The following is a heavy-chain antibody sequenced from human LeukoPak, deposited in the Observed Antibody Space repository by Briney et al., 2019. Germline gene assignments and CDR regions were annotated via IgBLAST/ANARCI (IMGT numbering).Heavy chain of an antibody. V-gene: IGHV3-7*04. J-gene: IGHJ6*02. CDR2: MKGDGSVK. CDR3: ARGDCTNGVCYTNYYHYYGMDV. CDR1: GFTFSIYW. D-gene: IGHD2-8*01. Sequence: QTGGSLRLSCAASGFTFSIYWMSWVRQAPGKGLEWVASMKGDGSVKHFLDSVEGRFTISRDNAKNSLYLQMNSLRAEDTAVYYCARGDCTNGVCYTNYYHYYGMDVWGQGTTVTVSS.